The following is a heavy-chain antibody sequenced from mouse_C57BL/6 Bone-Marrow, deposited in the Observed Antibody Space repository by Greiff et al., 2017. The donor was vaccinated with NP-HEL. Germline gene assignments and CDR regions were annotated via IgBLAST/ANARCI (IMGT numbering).Heavy chain of an antibody. V-gene: IGHV1-54*01. CDR3: ARHYYGSRRYFDV. CDR1: GYAFTNYL. D-gene: IGHD1-1*01. J-gene: IGHJ1*03. Sequence: VQLQQSGAELVRPGTSVKVSCKASGYAFTNYLIEWVKQRPGQGLEWIGVINPGSGGTNYNEKFKGKATLTADKSSSTAYMQLSSLTSEDSAVYFCARHYYGSRRYFDVWGTGTTVTVSS. CDR2: INPGSGGT.